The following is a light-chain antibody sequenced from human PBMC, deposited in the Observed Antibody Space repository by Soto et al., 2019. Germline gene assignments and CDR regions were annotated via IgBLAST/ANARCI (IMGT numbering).Light chain of an antibody. CDR3: SSFTSSTSYV. J-gene: IGLJ1*01. CDR1: SSDVGSYNS. V-gene: IGLV2-14*03. CDR2: DVN. Sequence: QSVLTQPASVSGSPGQSIAISGTGTSSDVGSYNSVSWYQQYPGKAPKLIIHDVNNRPSGISDRFSGSKSGNTASLTISGLQAEDEADYYCSSFTSSTSYVFGTGTKVTVL.